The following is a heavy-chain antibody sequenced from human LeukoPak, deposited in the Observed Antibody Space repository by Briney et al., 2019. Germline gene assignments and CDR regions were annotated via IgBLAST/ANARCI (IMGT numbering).Heavy chain of an antibody. J-gene: IGHJ4*02. Sequence: GESLKISCKGSEYTFSNHWIAWVRQMPGKGLEWMGTVYHGDPSPRYSPSLEGQVIISVDKSITTAYLQWRSLKASDTAIYYCARHLTARTYSSSLDYWGQGTLVTVSS. D-gene: IGHD6-13*01. CDR1: EYTFSNHW. V-gene: IGHV5-51*01. CDR2: VYHGDPSP. CDR3: ARHLTARTYSSSLDY.